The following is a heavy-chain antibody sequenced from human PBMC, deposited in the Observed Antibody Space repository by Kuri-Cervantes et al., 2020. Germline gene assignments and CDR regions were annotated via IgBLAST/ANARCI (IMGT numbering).Heavy chain of an antibody. D-gene: IGHD3-9*01. V-gene: IGHV1-8*01. Sequence: ASVKVSCKASGYTFTSYDINWVRQATGQGLEWMGWMNPNSGNTGYAQKFQGRVTMTRNTSISTAYMELSNLRSEDTAVYYCARAAGRYYDILTGYYARYFDYWGQGTLVTVSS. J-gene: IGHJ4*02. CDR2: MNPNSGNT. CDR1: GYTFTSYD. CDR3: ARAAGRYYDILTGYYARYFDY.